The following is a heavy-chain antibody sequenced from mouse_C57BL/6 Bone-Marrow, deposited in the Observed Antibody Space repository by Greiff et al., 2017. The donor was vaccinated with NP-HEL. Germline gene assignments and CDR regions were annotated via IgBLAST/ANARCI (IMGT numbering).Heavy chain of an antibody. J-gene: IGHJ3*01. Sequence: QVQLQQPGAELVRPGTSVKLSCKASGYTFTSYWMHWVKQRPGQGLEWIGVIDPSDSYTNYNQKFKGKATLTVDTSSSTAYMQLSSLTSEDSAVYYCAISFAYWGQGTLVTVSA. CDR2: IDPSDSYT. CDR3: AISFAY. V-gene: IGHV1-59*01. D-gene: IGHD6-2*01. CDR1: GYTFTSYW.